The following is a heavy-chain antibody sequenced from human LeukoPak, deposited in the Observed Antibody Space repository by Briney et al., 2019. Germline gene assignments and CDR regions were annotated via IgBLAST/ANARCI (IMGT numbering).Heavy chain of an antibody. D-gene: IGHD6-13*01. CDR3: RQNGGSSWYYFDY. CDR2: FDPEDGET. J-gene: IGHJ4*02. Sequence: ASVKVSCKVSGYTLTELSMHWVRQAPGKGLEWMGGFDPEDGETIYAQKFQGSVTMTEDTSTDTAYMELSSLRSEDTAVYYCRQNGGSSWYYFDYWGQGTLVTVSS. CDR1: GYTLTELS. V-gene: IGHV1-24*01.